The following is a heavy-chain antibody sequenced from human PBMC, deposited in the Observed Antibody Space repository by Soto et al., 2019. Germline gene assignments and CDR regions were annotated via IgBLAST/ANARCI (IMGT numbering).Heavy chain of an antibody. Sequence: SETLSLTCTVSGGSISSSSYYWGWIRQPPGKGLEWIGSIYYSGSTYYNPSLKSRVTISVDTSKNQFSLKLSSVTAADTAVYYCARLGFLTGYYNWFDPWGQGTLVTVSS. J-gene: IGHJ5*02. CDR1: GGSISSSSYY. CDR2: IYYSGST. D-gene: IGHD3-9*01. CDR3: ARLGFLTGYYNWFDP. V-gene: IGHV4-39*01.